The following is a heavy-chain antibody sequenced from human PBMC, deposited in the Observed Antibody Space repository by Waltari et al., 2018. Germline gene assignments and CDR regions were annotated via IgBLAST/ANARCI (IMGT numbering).Heavy chain of an antibody. J-gene: IGHJ3*01. V-gene: IGHV1-69-2*01. Sequence: EVQLLQSGAELKEPGTTVRISCKVSGYTFSDYYIHWVQQAPGKGLRWRGRGDPEERETRYADNFQGRDTISGDGSTDTAFMQLSSLRSEDTAVFYCATALGDSSSASRPFDFWGQGTMITVSS. CDR1: GYTFSDYY. CDR3: ATALGDSSSASRPFDF. CDR2: GDPEERET. D-gene: IGHD6-19*01.